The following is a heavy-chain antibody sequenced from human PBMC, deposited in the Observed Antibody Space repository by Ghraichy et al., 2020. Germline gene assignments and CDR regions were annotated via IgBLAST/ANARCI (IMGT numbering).Heavy chain of an antibody. V-gene: IGHV4-59*01. CDR2: IYYSGST. D-gene: IGHD3-10*01. CDR3: ARGIFYGSGSLGPDY. CDR1: GGSISSYY. J-gene: IGHJ4*02. Sequence: SETLSLTCTVSGGSISSYYWSWIRQPPGKGLEWIGYIYYSGSTNYNPSLKSRVTISVDTSKNQFSLKLSSVTAADTAVYYCARGIFYGSGSLGPDYWGQGTLVTVSS.